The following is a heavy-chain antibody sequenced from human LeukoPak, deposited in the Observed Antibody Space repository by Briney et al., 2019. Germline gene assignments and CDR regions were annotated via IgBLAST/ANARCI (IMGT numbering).Heavy chain of an antibody. CDR2: ISSSSSYI. Sequence: GGSLRLSCAASGFIFSHYSINWVRQAPGKGLEWVSYISSSSSYIFYADSVQGRFTISRDNDKSSLYLQMNGLRAEDTAIYFCAIFASGTSDIFDSWGQGTLVTVSS. J-gene: IGHJ4*02. V-gene: IGHV3-21*05. CDR1: GFIFSHYS. CDR3: AIFASGTSDIFDS. D-gene: IGHD6-13*01.